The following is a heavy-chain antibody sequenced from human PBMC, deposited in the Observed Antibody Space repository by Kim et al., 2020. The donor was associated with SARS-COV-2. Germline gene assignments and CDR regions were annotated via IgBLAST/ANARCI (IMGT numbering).Heavy chain of an antibody. J-gene: IGHJ3*01. CDR3: AKEEDAFDL. CDR2: RSK. Sequence: RSKCYVESVKGRFTISRDNSKNTLSLRMNSLRPEDTAVYSCAKEEDAFDLWGQGTVVTVSS. V-gene: IGHV3-30*02.